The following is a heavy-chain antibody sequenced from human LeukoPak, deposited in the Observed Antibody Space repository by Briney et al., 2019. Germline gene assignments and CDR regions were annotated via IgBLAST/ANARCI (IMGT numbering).Heavy chain of an antibody. V-gene: IGHV4-34*01. D-gene: IGHD6-6*01. Sequence: PSETLSLTCAVYGGSFSGYYWSWIRQPPGKGLEWIGTISYSGTTYYSPSLKSRVTISLDTSKNQFSLKLSSVTAADTAIYYCARDFSSSSTVYYYYYMDVWGKGTTVTVSS. CDR3: ARDFSSSSTVYYYYYMDV. CDR1: GGSFSGYY. J-gene: IGHJ6*03. CDR2: ISYSGTT.